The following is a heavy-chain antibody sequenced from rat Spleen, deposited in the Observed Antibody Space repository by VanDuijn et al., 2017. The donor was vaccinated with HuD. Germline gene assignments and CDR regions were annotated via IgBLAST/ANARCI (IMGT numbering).Heavy chain of an antibody. D-gene: IGHD1-6*01. CDR2: INYDGRST. CDR3: ATGPRILRLDWFAY. V-gene: IGHV5-7*01. Sequence: EVQLVESGGGLVQPGRSLKLSCAASGFTFSDYYMAWVRQAPTKGLEWVATINYDGRSTFYRDSVKGRFTVSRDNAKNTLYLQMDSLRSEDTATYYCATGPRILRLDWFAYWGQGTLVTVSS. CDR1: GFTFSDYY. J-gene: IGHJ3*01.